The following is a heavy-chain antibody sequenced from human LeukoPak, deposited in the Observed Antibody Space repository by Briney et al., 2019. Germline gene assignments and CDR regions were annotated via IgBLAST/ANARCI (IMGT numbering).Heavy chain of an antibody. CDR3: AKGYSSSWYVFHDY. CDR2: ISWNSGSI. V-gene: IGHV3-9*01. D-gene: IGHD6-13*01. Sequence: GGSLRLSCAASGFTFDDYAMHWVRHAPGKGLEWVSGISWNSGSIGYADSVKGRFTISRDNAKNSLYLQMNSLRAEDTALYYCAKGYSSSWYVFHDYWGQGTLVTVSS. J-gene: IGHJ4*02. CDR1: GFTFDDYA.